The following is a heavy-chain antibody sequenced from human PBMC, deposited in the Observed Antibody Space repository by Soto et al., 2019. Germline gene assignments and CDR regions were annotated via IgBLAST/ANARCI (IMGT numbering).Heavy chain of an antibody. CDR1: GGTFSSYA. D-gene: IGHD2-15*01. CDR2: IIPIFGTA. CDR3: ARDRSAVAVEWSGWFDP. J-gene: IGHJ5*02. Sequence: SVKVSCKASGGTFSSYAISWVRQAPGQGLEWMGGIIPIFGTANYAQKFQGRVTITADESTSTAYMELSSLRSEDTAVYYCARDRSAVAVEWSGWFDPWGQGTLVTVSS. V-gene: IGHV1-69*13.